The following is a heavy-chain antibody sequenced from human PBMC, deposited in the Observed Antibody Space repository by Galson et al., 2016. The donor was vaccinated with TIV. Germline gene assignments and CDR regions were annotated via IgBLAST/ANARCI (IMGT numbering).Heavy chain of an antibody. CDR2: MNPYSGNT. CDR1: GYSFINHD. V-gene: IGHV1-8*02. D-gene: IGHD3-16*01. Sequence: SVKVSCKASGYSFINHDINWVRQATGQGLEWMGWMNPYSGNTGYAQKFQGRVTMTRNTAISTAYMELNSLTSEDTAVYYCARAEGGNWFDPWGQGTLVTVSS. J-gene: IGHJ5*02. CDR3: ARAEGGNWFDP.